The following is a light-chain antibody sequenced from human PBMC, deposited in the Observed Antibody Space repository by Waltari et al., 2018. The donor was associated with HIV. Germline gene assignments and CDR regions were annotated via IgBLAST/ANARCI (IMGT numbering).Light chain of an antibody. CDR1: SSNIGSNA. V-gene: IGLV1-36*01. CDR3: AAWDDSLNGYV. CDR2: YDD. Sequence: QSVLTQPPSVSEAPRQRVTISCSGSSSNIGSNAVNWYQQVPGTAPKLLIYYDDLLSSGISDRFSGSKSGTSASLAIRGLQSEDEADYYCAAWDDSLNGYVFGSGTTVTVL. J-gene: IGLJ1*01.